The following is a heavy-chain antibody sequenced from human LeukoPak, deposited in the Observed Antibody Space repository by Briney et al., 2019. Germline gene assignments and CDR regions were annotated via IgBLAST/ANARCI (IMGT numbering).Heavy chain of an antibody. J-gene: IGHJ3*02. Sequence: PGGSLRLSCAASGFTFSDYYMNWVRQAPGKGLEWVSSIHSSSGSIYYADSLKGRFTISRDNAKNSLYLQMNSLRAEDTAVYYCARDLAWDAFDIWGQGTMVIVSS. CDR3: ARDLAWDAFDI. V-gene: IGHV3-69-1*01. CDR1: GFTFSDYY. CDR2: IHSSSGSI.